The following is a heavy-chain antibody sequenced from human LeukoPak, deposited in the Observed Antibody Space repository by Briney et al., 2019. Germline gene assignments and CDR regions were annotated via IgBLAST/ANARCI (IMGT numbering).Heavy chain of an antibody. CDR2: FDPEDGET. D-gene: IGHD3-3*01. CDR3: STKDPRWYYDFWSGYSY. Sequence: ASVKVSCTVSGYTLTELSMHWVRQAPGKGLEWMGGFDPEDGETIYAQKFQGRVTMTEDTSTDTAYMELSSLRSEDTAAYYCSTKDPRWYYDFWSGYSYWGEGTLVTVSS. J-gene: IGHJ4*02. V-gene: IGHV1-24*01. CDR1: GYTLTELS.